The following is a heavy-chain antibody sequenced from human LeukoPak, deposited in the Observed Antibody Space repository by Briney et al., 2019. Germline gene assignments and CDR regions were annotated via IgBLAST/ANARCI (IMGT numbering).Heavy chain of an antibody. CDR3: ARDSYDILTGPGYFDL. V-gene: IGHV1-3*01. Sequence: ASVKVSCKASGYTFTSYAMHWVCQAPGQRLEWMGWINAGNGNTKYSQKFQGRVTITRDTSASTAYMELSSLRSEDTAVYYCARDSYDILTGPGYFDLWGRGTLVTVSS. D-gene: IGHD3-9*01. J-gene: IGHJ2*01. CDR1: GYTFTSYA. CDR2: INAGNGNT.